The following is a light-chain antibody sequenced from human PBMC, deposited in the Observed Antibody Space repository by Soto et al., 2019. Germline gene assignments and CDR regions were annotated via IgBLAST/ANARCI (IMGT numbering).Light chain of an antibody. J-gene: IGKJ1*01. V-gene: IGKV1-5*01. CDR3: QQYNSFSPT. CDR1: QSIGLG. CDR2: DAS. Sequence: DIQMTQSPSTLSASVGDRVTITCRASQSIGLGLAWYQQKPGKAPKVLIYDASTLESGFPSRFSGSGSGTEFTLTISSLQPDDFATYYCQQYNSFSPTFGQGTKVEIK.